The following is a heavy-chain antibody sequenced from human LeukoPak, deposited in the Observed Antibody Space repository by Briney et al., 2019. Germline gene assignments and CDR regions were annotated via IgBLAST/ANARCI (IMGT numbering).Heavy chain of an antibody. CDR1: GGSISSYY. J-gene: IGHJ5*02. D-gene: IGHD3-16*02. CDR3: ASSQRLRLGELSQWWFDP. V-gene: IGHV4-59*08. Sequence: SETLSLTCTVSGGSISSYYWSWIRQPPGKGLEWIGYIYYSGSTNYNPSLKSRVTISVDTSKNQFSLKLSSVTAADTAVYYCASSQRLRLGELSQWWFDPWGRGTLATVSS. CDR2: IYYSGST.